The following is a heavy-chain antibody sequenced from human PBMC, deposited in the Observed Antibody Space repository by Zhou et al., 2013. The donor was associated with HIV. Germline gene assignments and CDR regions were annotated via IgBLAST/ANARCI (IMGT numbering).Heavy chain of an antibody. J-gene: IGHJ6*02. V-gene: IGHV1-2*02. CDR1: GYTFSDSY. CDR3: ARDLDCSGGTCYPSYYYYGMDV. D-gene: IGHD2-15*01. CDR2: INPNSGGT. Sequence: QVQLVQSGTEVKKPGASVKVSCKASGYTFSDSYMHWVRQAPGQGLEWMGWINPNSGGTNYAQKFQGRVTMTRDTSISTAYMELRSLRSDDTAVYYCARDLDCSGGTCYPSYYYYGMDVWGQGTTVTVSS.